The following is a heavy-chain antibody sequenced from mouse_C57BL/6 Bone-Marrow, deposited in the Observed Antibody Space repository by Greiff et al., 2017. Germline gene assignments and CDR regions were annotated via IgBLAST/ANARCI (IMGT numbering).Heavy chain of an antibody. Sequence: QVQLQQSGAELARPGASVKLSCKASGYTFTSYGISWVKQRTGQGLEWIGEIYPRSGNTYYNEKFKGKATLTADKSSSTSYMELRSLTSEDSAVYFCARWGLLWLRRGLDYWGQGTTLTVSS. CDR1: GYTFTSYG. D-gene: IGHD2-2*01. CDR2: IYPRSGNT. CDR3: ARWGLLWLRRGLDY. J-gene: IGHJ2*01. V-gene: IGHV1-81*01.